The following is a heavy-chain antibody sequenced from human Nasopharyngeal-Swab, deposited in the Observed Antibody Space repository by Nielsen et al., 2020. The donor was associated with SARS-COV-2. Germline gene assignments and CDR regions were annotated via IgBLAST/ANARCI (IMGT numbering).Heavy chain of an antibody. D-gene: IGHD3-3*01. J-gene: IGHJ6*02. Sequence: VRQAPGKGLEWLAVISYDGGNAFYADSVKGRFTISRDNAKNSLYLQMNSLRAEDTAVYYCARDGLDYDFWSAYFMDVWGQGTTVTVSS. V-gene: IGHV3-33*05. CDR3: ARDGLDYDFWSAYFMDV. CDR2: ISYDGGNA.